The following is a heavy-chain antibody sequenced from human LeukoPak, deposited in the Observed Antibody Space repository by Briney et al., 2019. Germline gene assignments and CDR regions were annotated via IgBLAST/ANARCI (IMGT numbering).Heavy chain of an antibody. V-gene: IGHV4-59*08. CDR1: GGSISSYY. J-gene: IGHJ3*02. Sequence: PSETLSLTCTVSGGSISSYYWSWIRQPPGKGLEWIGYIYYSGSTNYNPSLKSRVTISVDTSKNQFSLKLSSVTAAGTAVYYCARLSGVIGLDAFDIWGQGTMVTVSS. CDR3: ARLSGVIGLDAFDI. CDR2: IYYSGST. D-gene: IGHD3-10*01.